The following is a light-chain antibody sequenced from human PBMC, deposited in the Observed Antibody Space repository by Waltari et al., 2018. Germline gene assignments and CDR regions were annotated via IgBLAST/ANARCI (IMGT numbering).Light chain of an antibody. CDR1: QSVSSTY. Sequence: VLTQSPGTLSLSPGERATLSCRASQSVSSTYLAWYQQQAGQAPRLLIYGASIRATGSPDRFSGAGSGTDFTLIISRLEPEDCAMYYCQHYGTSPPLTFGGGTKVEIK. J-gene: IGKJ4*01. CDR3: QHYGTSPPLT. V-gene: IGKV3-20*01. CDR2: GAS.